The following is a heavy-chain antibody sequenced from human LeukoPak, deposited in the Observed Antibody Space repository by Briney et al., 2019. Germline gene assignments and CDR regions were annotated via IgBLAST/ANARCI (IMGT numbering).Heavy chain of an antibody. CDR1: GYTFTSYG. D-gene: IGHD6-13*01. J-gene: IGHJ6*03. Sequence: GASVKVSCKASGYTFTSYGISWVRQAPGQGLEWMGWISAYNGNTNYAQKLQGRVTMTTDTSTSTAYMELRSLRSDDTAVYYCAKGVIAAAGKDVDYYYYYMDVWGKGTTVTVSS. CDR3: AKGVIAAAGKDVDYYYYYMDV. V-gene: IGHV1-18*01. CDR2: ISAYNGNT.